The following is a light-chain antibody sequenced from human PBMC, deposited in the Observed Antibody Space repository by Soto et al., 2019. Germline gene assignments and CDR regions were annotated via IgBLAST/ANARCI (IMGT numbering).Light chain of an antibody. CDR1: SGHSDYA. CDR2: VTSDGSH. Sequence: QLVLTQSPSASASPGASVKLTCTLSSGHSDYAIAWHQQQPEKGPRYLMKVTSDGSHTKGDGIPDRFSGSSSGADRYLTISSLRSDDEADYYCQAWGTGGVFGGGTKLPS. CDR3: QAWGTGGV. J-gene: IGLJ3*02. V-gene: IGLV4-69*01.